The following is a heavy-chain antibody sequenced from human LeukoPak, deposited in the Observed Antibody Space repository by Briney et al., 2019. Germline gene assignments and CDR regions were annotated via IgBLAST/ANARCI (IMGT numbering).Heavy chain of an antibody. CDR1: GYIFTSYY. D-gene: IGHD6-19*01. CDR3: ARDVVGSSGPPGYYFDY. CDR2: INPSGGST. J-gene: IGHJ4*02. V-gene: IGHV1-46*01. Sequence: ASVTVSCKASGYIFTSYYMHWVRQAPGQGLEWMGIINPSGGSTSYAQKFQGRVTVTRDTSTSTVYMELSSLRSEDTAVYYCARDVVGSSGPPGYYFDYWGQGTLVTVSS.